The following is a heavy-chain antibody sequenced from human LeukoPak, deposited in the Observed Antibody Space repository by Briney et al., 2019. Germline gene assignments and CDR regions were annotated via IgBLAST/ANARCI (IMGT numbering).Heavy chain of an antibody. V-gene: IGHV3-7*01. CDR2: IKQDGSEK. D-gene: IGHD3/OR15-3a*01. Sequence: PGGSLRLSCAAPGFTFSSYWMSWVRQAPGKGLEWVANIKQDGSEKYCVDSVKGRFTISRDNAKNSLYLQMNSLRAEDTAVYYCARRGFLDPDNGPPYYYYYYMDVWGKGTTVTVSS. CDR3: ARRGFLDPDNGPPYYYYYYMDV. CDR1: GFTFSSYW. J-gene: IGHJ6*03.